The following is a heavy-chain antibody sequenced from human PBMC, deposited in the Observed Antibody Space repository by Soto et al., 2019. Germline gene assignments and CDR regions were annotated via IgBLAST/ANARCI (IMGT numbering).Heavy chain of an antibody. CDR1: GFTFSDYY. J-gene: IGHJ5*02. Sequence: PGGLLRLSCAASGFTFSDYYMSWIRQAPGKGLEWVSYISSSSSYTNYADSVKGRFTISRDNAKNSLYLQMNSLRAEDTAVYYCARDHYGPGWYDPWGQGTLVTVSS. CDR2: ISSSSSYT. CDR3: ARDHYGPGWYDP. V-gene: IGHV3-11*05. D-gene: IGHD3-10*01.